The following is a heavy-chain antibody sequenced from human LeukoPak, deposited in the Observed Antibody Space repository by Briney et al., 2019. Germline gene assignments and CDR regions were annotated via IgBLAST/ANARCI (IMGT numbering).Heavy chain of an antibody. Sequence: SETLSLTCTVSGGSISSYYWSWIRQPPGKGLEWIGYIYYSGSTNYNPSLKSRVTISVDTSKNQFSLKLSSVTAADTAVYYCARHRGIAAAGPFDYWXXXTLVTVSS. CDR3: ARHRGIAAAGPFDY. CDR2: IYYSGST. CDR1: GGSISSYY. D-gene: IGHD6-13*01. J-gene: IGHJ4*01. V-gene: IGHV4-59*08.